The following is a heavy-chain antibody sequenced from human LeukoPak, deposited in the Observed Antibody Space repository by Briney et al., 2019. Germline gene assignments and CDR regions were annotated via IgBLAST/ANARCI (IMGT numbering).Heavy chain of an antibody. D-gene: IGHD3-10*01. Sequence: ASVKVSCKASCYTFTTYGIRWVRQAPGQGREWMGWIDAYNGNTKYAQKLQGRVSMTTDTSTSTAYMELRSLRSDDTAVYYCARDFGSGSYRFDYWGQGTLVTVSS. CDR2: IDAYNGNT. V-gene: IGHV1-18*01. CDR1: CYTFTTYG. J-gene: IGHJ4*02. CDR3: ARDFGSGSYRFDY.